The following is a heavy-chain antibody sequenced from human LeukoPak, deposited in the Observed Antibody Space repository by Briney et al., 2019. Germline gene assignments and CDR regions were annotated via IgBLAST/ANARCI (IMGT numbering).Heavy chain of an antibody. CDR2: MYHSGST. V-gene: IGHV4-38-2*02. J-gene: IGHJ4*02. CDR3: AREIGGYSNYVDY. CDR1: GYSIISGYY. Sequence: SETLSLTCSVSGYSIISGYYWGWIRQPPGKGLEWIGNMYHSGSTNYNPSLKSRVTISVDTSKNQFSLKLSSVTAADTAVYYCAREIGGYSNYVDYWGQGTLVTVSS. D-gene: IGHD4-11*01.